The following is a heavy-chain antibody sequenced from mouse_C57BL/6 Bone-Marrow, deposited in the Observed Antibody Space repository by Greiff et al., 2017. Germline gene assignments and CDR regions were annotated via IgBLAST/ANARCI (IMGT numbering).Heavy chain of an antibody. CDR2: IDPENGDT. J-gene: IGHJ3*01. V-gene: IGHV14-4*01. Sequence: EVQLQQSGAELVRPGASVKLSCTASGFNIKDDYMHWVKQRPEQGLEWIGWIDPENGDTEYASKFQGKATITADTSSNTAYLQLSSLTSEDTAVYYCTTSRWDGYRGQGTLVTVSA. CDR1: GFNIKDDY. CDR3: TTSRWDGY. D-gene: IGHD4-1*01.